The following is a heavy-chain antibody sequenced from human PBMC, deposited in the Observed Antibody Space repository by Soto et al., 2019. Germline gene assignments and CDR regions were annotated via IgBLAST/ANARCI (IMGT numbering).Heavy chain of an antibody. CDR2: ITVNGNT. J-gene: IGHJ1*01. Sequence: QVQQLESGPGLVKPWDTLSLTCTVSGAYISDFSRSWIRQPAGKGLEWIGRITVNGNTQYNPSFRSRVTMSMDTTRNQFSLNLQSATAADTALYYCARESGENWTYEAHWGQGTLVTVSS. D-gene: IGHD1-7*01. CDR3: ARESGENWTYEAH. CDR1: GAYISDFS. V-gene: IGHV4-4*07.